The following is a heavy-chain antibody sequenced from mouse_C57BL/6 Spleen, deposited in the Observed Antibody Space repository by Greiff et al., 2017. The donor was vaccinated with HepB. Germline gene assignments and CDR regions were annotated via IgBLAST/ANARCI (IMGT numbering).Heavy chain of an antibody. CDR3: ARFYYGSSYDYYAMDY. V-gene: IGHV5-4*01. J-gene: IGHJ4*01. CDR1: GFTFSSYA. D-gene: IGHD1-1*01. CDR2: ISDGGSYT. Sequence: EVQGVESGGGLVKPGGSLKLSCAASGFTFSSYAMSWVRQTPEKRLEWVATISDGGSYTYYPDNVKGRFTISRDNAKNNLYLQMSHLKSEDTAMYYCARFYYGSSYDYYAMDYWGQGTSVTVSS.